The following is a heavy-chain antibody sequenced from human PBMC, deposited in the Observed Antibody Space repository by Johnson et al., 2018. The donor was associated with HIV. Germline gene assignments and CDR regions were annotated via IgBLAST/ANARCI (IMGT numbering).Heavy chain of an antibody. D-gene: IGHD3-10*01. CDR2: ISFAGMKK. J-gene: IGHJ3*02. V-gene: IGHV3-30*18. CDR3: AKVPSAVWFGEVI. CDR1: GFTFSNYG. Sequence: GLVQPGRSLRLSCAASGFTFSNYGMAWVRQAPGKGLEWVAVISFAGMKKHYADSVRGRFTISRDNSKGTLYLQMMSLRTEDTAVYFCAKVPSAVWFGEVIWGQGTMVTVSS.